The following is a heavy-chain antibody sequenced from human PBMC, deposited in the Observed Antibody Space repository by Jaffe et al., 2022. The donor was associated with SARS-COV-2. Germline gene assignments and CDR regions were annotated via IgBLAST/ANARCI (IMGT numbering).Heavy chain of an antibody. CDR3: ARVALAVGTGGMDV. CDR1: GFIFRSYT. CDR2: ISGSSSYI. D-gene: IGHD6-19*01. J-gene: IGHJ6*02. Sequence: EVQLVESGGGLVKPGGSLRLSCGASGFIFRSYTMNWVRQAPGKGLEWVSSISGSSSYIYYADSVRGRFTISRDNAKNSLYLQMNSLRAEDTAVYYCARVALAVGTGGMDVWGQGTTVTVSS. V-gene: IGHV3-21*01.